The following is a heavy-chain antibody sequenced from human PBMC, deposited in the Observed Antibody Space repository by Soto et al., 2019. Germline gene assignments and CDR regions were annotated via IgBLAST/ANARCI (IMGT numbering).Heavy chain of an antibody. V-gene: IGHV3-23*01. Sequence: EVQLLESGGGLVQPGGSLRLSCAASGFTFSSYAMSWVRQAPGKGLEWVSAISGSGGSTYYADSVKGRFTISRDNSKNTLYLQMNSLRAEDTAVYYCAKSSGFGESHPNYNYYYMDVWGKGTTVTVSS. J-gene: IGHJ6*03. CDR1: GFTFSSYA. CDR3: AKSSGFGESHPNYNYYYMDV. CDR2: ISGSGGST. D-gene: IGHD3-10*01.